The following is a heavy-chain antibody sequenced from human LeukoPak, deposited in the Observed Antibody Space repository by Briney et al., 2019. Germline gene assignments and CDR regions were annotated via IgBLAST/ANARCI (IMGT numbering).Heavy chain of an antibody. V-gene: IGHV3-23*01. CDR2: ISNGNT. D-gene: IGHD2-21*02. J-gene: IGHJ5*02. CDR3: VREAGYCASVCLKSNWFDP. Sequence: GGSLRLSCAASGFPFSNHAMSWVRQPPGKGLEWVSAISNGNTYYADSVRGRFTISRDDSKNMVYLQMNSLRDEDTALYYCVREAGYCASVCLKSNWFDPWGQGTLVTISS. CDR1: GFPFSNHA.